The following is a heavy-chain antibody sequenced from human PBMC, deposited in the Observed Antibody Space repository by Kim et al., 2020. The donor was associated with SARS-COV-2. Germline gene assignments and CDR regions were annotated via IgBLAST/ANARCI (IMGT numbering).Heavy chain of an antibody. Sequence: ASVHGRFTIARDKYKNTLYMQMNSLRAEDTAVYYCAKERDYYGSGSLNYWGQGTLVTVSS. V-gene: IGHV3-30*02. CDR3: AKERDYYGSGSLNY. D-gene: IGHD3-10*01. J-gene: IGHJ4*02.